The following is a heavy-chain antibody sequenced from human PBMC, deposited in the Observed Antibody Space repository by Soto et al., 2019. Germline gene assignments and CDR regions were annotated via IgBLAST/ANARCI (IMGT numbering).Heavy chain of an antibody. V-gene: IGHV3-30*03. Sequence: QVQLVESGGGMVQPGRSLTLSCAASGFAFSNFGMQWARQAPGKGLEWVASISYDGNIKYSADSVKGRFTISRDNSKNTLYLQMNSLRSEDTAVYFCARFWGPVTAAVDDYWGQGALVTVSS. CDR3: ARFWGPVTAAVDDY. CDR1: GFAFSNFG. D-gene: IGHD6-13*01. J-gene: IGHJ4*02. CDR2: ISYDGNIK.